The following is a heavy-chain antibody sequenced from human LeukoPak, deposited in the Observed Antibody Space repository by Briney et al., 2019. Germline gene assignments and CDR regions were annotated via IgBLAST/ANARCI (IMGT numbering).Heavy chain of an antibody. J-gene: IGHJ5*02. Sequence: SQTLSLTCAISGDSVSINSAAWNWIRQSPSRGLEWLGRTYQRSKWCNDYAVSVKSRITINPDTSKNQFSLQLNSVTPEDTAVYYCARDRPWNDVGNWFDPWGQGTLVTVSS. CDR1: GDSVSINSAA. D-gene: IGHD1-1*01. CDR3: ARDRPWNDVGNWFDP. V-gene: IGHV6-1*01. CDR2: TYQRSKWCN.